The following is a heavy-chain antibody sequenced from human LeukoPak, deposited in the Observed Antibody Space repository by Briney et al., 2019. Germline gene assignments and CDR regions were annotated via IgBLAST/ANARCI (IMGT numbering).Heavy chain of an antibody. D-gene: IGHD2-15*01. Sequence: ASVKVSCKASGYTFTSYAMNWVRQAPGQGLEWMGWINTNTGNPTYAQGFTGRFVFSLDTSVSTAYLQISSLKAEDTAVYYCAREHYIVVVVAATPGYHYGMDVWGQGTSVTVSS. V-gene: IGHV7-4-1*02. CDR3: AREHYIVVVVAATPGYHYGMDV. J-gene: IGHJ6*02. CDR2: INTNTGNP. CDR1: GYTFTSYA.